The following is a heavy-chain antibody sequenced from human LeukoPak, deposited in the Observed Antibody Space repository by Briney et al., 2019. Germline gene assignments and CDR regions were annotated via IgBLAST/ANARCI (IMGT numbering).Heavy chain of an antibody. CDR2: ISYDGSNK. J-gene: IGHJ4*02. CDR3: SSGFGELLQIDY. CDR1: GFTFNSYG. D-gene: IGHD3-10*01. Sequence: GRSLRLSCAASGFTFNSYGMHWVRQAPGKGLEWVAVISYDGSNKYYADSVKGRFTISRDNSKNTLYLQMNSLRAEDTAVYYCSSGFGELLQIDYWGQGTLVTVSS. V-gene: IGHV3-30*03.